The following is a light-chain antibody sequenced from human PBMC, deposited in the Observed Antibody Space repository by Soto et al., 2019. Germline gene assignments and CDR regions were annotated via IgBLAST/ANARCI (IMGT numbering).Light chain of an antibody. J-gene: IGKJ2*01. CDR2: GSS. V-gene: IGKV3-20*01. CDR3: QQYGSSHPYT. CDR1: QSVSNNY. Sequence: EVVLTQSPGTLSLSPGERATLSCRASQSVSNNYFAWYQQKPGQAPRLLIFGSSDRATGIPDRFSGSGSGTDLSLNISRREPEDFAVYYCQQYGSSHPYTFGQGTKVEIK.